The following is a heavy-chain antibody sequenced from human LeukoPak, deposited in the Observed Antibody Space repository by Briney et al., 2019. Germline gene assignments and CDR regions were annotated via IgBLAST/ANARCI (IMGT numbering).Heavy chain of an antibody. CDR1: GYTFTSYD. Sequence: GASVKVSCKASGYTFTSYDINWVRQATGQGLEWMGWMNPNSGNTGYAQKFQGRVTMTRNTSISTAYMELSSLRSEDTAVYYCARDHSRRGWYGARGLAFDIWGQGTMVTVSS. CDR3: ARDHSRRGWYGARGLAFDI. D-gene: IGHD6-19*01. J-gene: IGHJ3*02. V-gene: IGHV1-8*01. CDR2: MNPNSGNT.